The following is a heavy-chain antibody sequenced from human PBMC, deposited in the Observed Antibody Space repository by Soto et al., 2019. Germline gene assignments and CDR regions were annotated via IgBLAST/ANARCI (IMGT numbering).Heavy chain of an antibody. CDR1: GCTFRDYY. CDR2: ISSSSSYT. D-gene: IGHD3-22*01. J-gene: IGHJ5*02. Sequence: SLRLSGAACGCTFRDYYMSWIRHAPGKGLQWVSYISSSSSYTNYADSGNGRFTISRDNAKNSLYMQINSLRAEHTAVYSCARALTMIGGTHGVSWGQGTLV. CDR3: ARALTMIGGTHGVS. V-gene: IGHV3-11*06.